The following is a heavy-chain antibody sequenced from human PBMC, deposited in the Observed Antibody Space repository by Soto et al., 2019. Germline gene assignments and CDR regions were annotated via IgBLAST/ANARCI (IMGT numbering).Heavy chain of an antibody. J-gene: IGHJ5*02. D-gene: IGHD7-27*01. CDR1: GGSVSSGSYY. CDR3: ARDAPYWGLGWFDP. Sequence: QVQLQESGPGLVKPSETLSLTCTVSGGSVSSGSYYWSWIRQPPGKGLEWIGYIYYSGSTNYNPSRKSRVPISVDTSKNQFSLKLSSVTAADTAVYYCARDAPYWGLGWFDPWGQGTLVTVSS. CDR2: IYYSGST. V-gene: IGHV4-61*01.